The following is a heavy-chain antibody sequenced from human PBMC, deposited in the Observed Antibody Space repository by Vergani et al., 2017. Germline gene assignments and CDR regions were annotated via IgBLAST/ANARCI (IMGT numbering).Heavy chain of an antibody. D-gene: IGHD6-19*01. CDR1: GFTFDDYT. CDR2: ISSSSSYI. J-gene: IGHJ4*02. Sequence: EVQLVESGGVVVQPGGSLRLSCAASGFTFDDYTMHWVRQAPGKGLEWVSSISSSSSYIYYADSVKGRFTISRDNAKNSLYLQMNSLRAEDTAVYYCARGLAAVAGMVGYYFDYWGQGTLVTVSS. CDR3: ARGLAAVAGMVGYYFDY. V-gene: IGHV3-21*01.